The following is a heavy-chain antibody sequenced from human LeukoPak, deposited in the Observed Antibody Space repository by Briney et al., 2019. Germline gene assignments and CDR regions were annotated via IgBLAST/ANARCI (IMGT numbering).Heavy chain of an antibody. CDR2: ISSSSSYI. D-gene: IGHD5-18*01. Sequence: GGSLRLSCAASRFTFSSYSMNWVRQAPGKGLEWVSSISSSSSYIYYADSVKGRFTISRDNAKNSLYLQMNSLRAEDTAVYYCAREGHQLWSTGNKYYFDYWGQGTLVTVSS. CDR1: RFTFSSYS. V-gene: IGHV3-21*01. CDR3: AREGHQLWSTGNKYYFDY. J-gene: IGHJ4*02.